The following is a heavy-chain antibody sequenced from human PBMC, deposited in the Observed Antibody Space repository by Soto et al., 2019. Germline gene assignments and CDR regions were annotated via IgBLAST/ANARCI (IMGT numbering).Heavy chain of an antibody. D-gene: IGHD3-16*01. CDR2: TSYDGTNK. CDR3: ARWGTTGGLDV. CDR1: GFTFRSYV. J-gene: IGHJ1*01. Sequence: QVQLVESGGGVVQPGTSLRVSCVASGFTFRSYVIHWVRQAPGKGLEWVALTSYDGTNKYYGVSVRGRFTISRDNSRNTVDLQMDRLRVEDTALYSCARWGTTGGLDVWCQGTRVSVSS. V-gene: IGHV3-30*19.